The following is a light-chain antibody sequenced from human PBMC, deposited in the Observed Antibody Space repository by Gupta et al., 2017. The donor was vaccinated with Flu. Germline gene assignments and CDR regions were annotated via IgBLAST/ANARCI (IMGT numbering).Light chain of an antibody. CDR3: QSADNTYTWV. CDR1: ALSGQY. CDR2: KDT. Sequence: GEALSGQYAFGYHQKPDQAPVLLMFKDTARPSGIPDRFSGSSSGTTVTLTISSVHAEDEADYYCQSADNTYTWVFGGVTRLTVL. J-gene: IGLJ3*02. V-gene: IGLV3-25*03.